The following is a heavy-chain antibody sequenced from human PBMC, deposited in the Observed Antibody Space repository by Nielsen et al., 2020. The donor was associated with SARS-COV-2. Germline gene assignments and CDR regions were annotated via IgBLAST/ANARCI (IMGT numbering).Heavy chain of an antibody. J-gene: IGHJ4*02. D-gene: IGHD4-17*01. V-gene: IGHV3-20*04. CDR1: GFTFDDYG. Sequence: GESLKISCAASGFTFDDYGMNWVRQAPGKGLEWVSGIIWNGGSTGYADSVKGRFTISRDNAKNSLYLQMNSLRAEDTAVYYCARALEFYGDYLSFDYWGQGTLVTVSS. CDR2: IIWNGGST. CDR3: ARALEFYGDYLSFDY.